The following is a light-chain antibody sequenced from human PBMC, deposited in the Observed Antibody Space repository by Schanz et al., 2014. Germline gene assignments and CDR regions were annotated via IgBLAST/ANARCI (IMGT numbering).Light chain of an antibody. CDR1: SSDVGGYNY. V-gene: IGLV2-14*03. J-gene: IGLJ3*02. CDR3: SSYAGTNNFGV. Sequence: QSALTQPASVSGSPGQSITISCTGTSSDVGGYNYVSWYQHHPGKAPKLMIYDVSNRPSGVSNRFSGSKSGNTASLTISGLQADDEADYYCSSYAGTNNFGVFGGGTKLTVL. CDR2: DVS.